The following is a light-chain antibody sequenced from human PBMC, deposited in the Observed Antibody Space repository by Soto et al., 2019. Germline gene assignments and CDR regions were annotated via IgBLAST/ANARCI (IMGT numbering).Light chain of an antibody. CDR3: QAWGTGGV. V-gene: IGLV4-69*01. CDR1: SGHSDYA. CDR2: VTSDGSH. Sequence: QPVLTQSPSASASPGASVKLTCTLSSGHSDYAIAWHQQQPEKGPRYLMKVTSDGSHTKGDGIPDRFSGSSSGADRYLTISRLRSDDEDDYYCQAWGTGGVFGGGTKLTVL. J-gene: IGLJ3*02.